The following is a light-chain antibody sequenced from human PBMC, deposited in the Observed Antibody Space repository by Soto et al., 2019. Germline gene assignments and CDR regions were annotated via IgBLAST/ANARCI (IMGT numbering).Light chain of an antibody. V-gene: IGKV1-5*01. CDR1: QRISSW. J-gene: IGKJ5*01. CDR3: QQLNSYPIT. CDR2: DAS. Sequence: DIQMTQSPSTLSASVGDRLTISCRASQRISSWLAWYQQKQGKXYNXXIYDASSLPSGVPSRFSGSGSGTELTLTISSLQPEDFATYYCQQLNSYPITFGQGTRLEIK.